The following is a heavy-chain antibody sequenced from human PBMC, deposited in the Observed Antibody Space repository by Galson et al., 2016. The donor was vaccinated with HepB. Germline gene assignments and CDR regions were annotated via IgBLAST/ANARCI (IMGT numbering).Heavy chain of an antibody. J-gene: IGHJ4*02. CDR3: ARGRVGATPADY. D-gene: IGHD1-26*01. CDR2: ISHSGDSI. Sequence: SLRLSCAVSGLTFSSYAMNWVRQAPGKGLEWVSDISHSGDSIYYAASVKGRFTISRDDSKNTLYLQMNSLRPEDTAVYYCARGRVGATPADYWGQGTLVTVSS. V-gene: IGHV3-23*01. CDR1: GLTFSSYA.